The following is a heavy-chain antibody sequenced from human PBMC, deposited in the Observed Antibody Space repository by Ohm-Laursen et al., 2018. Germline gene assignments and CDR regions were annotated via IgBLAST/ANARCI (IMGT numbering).Heavy chain of an antibody. CDR1: GGSFSGYY. CDR2: INHSGST. V-gene: IGHV4-34*01. D-gene: IGHD3-10*01. CDR3: ARDYGSGSSSFDY. Sequence: TLSLTCAVYGGSFSGYYWSWIRQPPGKGLEWIGEINHSGSTNYNPSLKSRVTISVDTSKNQFSLKLSFVTAADTAVYYCARDYGSGSSSFDYWGQGTLVSVSS. J-gene: IGHJ4*02.